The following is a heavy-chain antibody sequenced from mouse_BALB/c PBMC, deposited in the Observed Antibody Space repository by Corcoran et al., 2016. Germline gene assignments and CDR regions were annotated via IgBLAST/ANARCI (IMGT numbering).Heavy chain of an antibody. J-gene: IGHJ4*01. V-gene: IGHV1S136*01. CDR3: ARVYPGIAMDY. CDR2: INPYNDGT. CDR1: GYTFTSYV. Sequence: EVQLQQSGAELVKPGASVKMSCKASGYTFTSYVMHWVKQKPGQGLEWIGYINPYNDGTKYNEKFKGKATLTSDKSSSTAYMELSSLTSEDSAVYYCARVYPGIAMDYWGQGTSVTVSS.